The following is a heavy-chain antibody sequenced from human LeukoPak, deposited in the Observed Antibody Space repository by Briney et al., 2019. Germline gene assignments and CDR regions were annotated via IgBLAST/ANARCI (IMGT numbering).Heavy chain of an antibody. V-gene: IGHV4-30-2*01. CDR3: ARRVDWSGPEVYYYMDV. CDR2: IYHSGST. CDR1: GGSISSGGYY. D-gene: IGHD3-3*01. Sequence: PSQTLSLTCTVSGGSISSGGYYWSWIRQPPGKGLEWIGYIYHSGSTYYNPSLKSRVTISVDRSKNQFSLKLSSVTAADTAVYYCARRVDWSGPEVYYYMDVWGKGTTVTVSS. J-gene: IGHJ6*03.